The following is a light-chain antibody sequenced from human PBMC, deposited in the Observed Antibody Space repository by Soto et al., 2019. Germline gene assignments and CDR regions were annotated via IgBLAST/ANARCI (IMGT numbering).Light chain of an antibody. J-gene: IGLJ1*01. V-gene: IGLV3-25*02. CDR1: AWPKQY. CDR2: KDS. CDR3: QSADSSGTFYV. Sequence: SYELTQPPSVSVSPGQTARITCSGHAWPKQYAYWYQQKPGQAPVLVLDKDSERPSGIPERFSGSSSGTTVTLTISGVQAEDEADYYCQSADSSGTFYVFGTGTKVTVL.